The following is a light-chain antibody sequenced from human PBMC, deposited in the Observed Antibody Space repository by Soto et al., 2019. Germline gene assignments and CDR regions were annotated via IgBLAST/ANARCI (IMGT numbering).Light chain of an antibody. CDR1: QSVSSD. Sequence: IVMTQSPATLSVSPGDRVTLSCRASQSVSSDLAWYQQRPGQAPRLLIYCASTRATGSPARFSGTGSGTEFTLTISSLQSEDFAFYYCQQYNNWPPYTFGQGTKVDIK. J-gene: IGKJ2*01. V-gene: IGKV3-15*01. CDR3: QQYNNWPPYT. CDR2: CAS.